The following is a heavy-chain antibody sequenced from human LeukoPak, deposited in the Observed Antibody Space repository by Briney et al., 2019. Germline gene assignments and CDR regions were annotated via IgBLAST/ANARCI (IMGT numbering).Heavy chain of an antibody. CDR1: GGSISSGGYY. CDR2: IYYSVST. J-gene: IGHJ4*02. D-gene: IGHD2-15*01. CDR3: ARGVGEYCSGGSCYPFDY. V-gene: IGHV4-31*03. Sequence: PSETLSLTCTVSGGSISSGGYYWSWIRQHPGKGREWIGYIYYSVSTYYNPSLKSRVTISVDTSKNQFSLKLSSVTAADTAVYYCARGVGEYCSGGSCYPFDYWGQGTLVTVSS.